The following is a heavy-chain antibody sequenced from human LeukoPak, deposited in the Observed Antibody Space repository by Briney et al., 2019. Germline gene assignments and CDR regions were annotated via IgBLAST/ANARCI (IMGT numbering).Heavy chain of an antibody. CDR2: LSSSSSYT. Sequence: GGSLRLSCAASGFTFSDYYMSWIRQAPGKGLEWVSYLSSSSSYTNYADSVRGRFTISRDNAKNSLYLQMNSLRAEDTAVYYCAREILTGYYFDYWGQGTLVTVSS. CDR1: GFTFSDYY. V-gene: IGHV3-11*05. D-gene: IGHD3-9*01. J-gene: IGHJ4*02. CDR3: AREILTGYYFDY.